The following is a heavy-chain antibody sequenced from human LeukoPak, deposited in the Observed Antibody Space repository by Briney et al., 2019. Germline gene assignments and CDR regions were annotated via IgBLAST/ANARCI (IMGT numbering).Heavy chain of an antibody. CDR2: IHYSGTT. Sequence: SETLSLTCTVSGASISNDFWSWIRQPPGKGLEWIGYIHYSGTTNYNPSLESRVTMFSDTSKNQFSLKLRSVTAADTAVYYCARDFRSYYGSGSYAVHFDYWGQGTLVTVSS. CDR1: GASISNDF. J-gene: IGHJ4*02. CDR3: ARDFRSYYGSGSYAVHFDY. V-gene: IGHV4-59*12. D-gene: IGHD3-10*01.